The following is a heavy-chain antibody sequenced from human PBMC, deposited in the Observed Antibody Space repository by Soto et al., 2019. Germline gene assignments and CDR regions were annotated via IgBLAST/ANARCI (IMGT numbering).Heavy chain of an antibody. CDR1: GYTLTELS. Sequence: ASVKVSCKVSGYTLTELSMHWVRQAPGKGLECMGFFNSNCGETNYAQKFQGWVTMTRDTSFSTAFMELSRLSSDDTAVYYCARSSTGFKAGTYYYYGMDVWGQGTTVTVSS. J-gene: IGHJ6*02. D-gene: IGHD6-13*01. CDR3: ARSSTGFKAGTYYYYGMDV. V-gene: IGHV1-2*04. CDR2: FNSNCGET.